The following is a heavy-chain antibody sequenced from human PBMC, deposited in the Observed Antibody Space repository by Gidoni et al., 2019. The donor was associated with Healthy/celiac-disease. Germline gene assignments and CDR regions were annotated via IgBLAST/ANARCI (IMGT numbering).Heavy chain of an antibody. CDR1: GDSVSSNSAA. V-gene: IGHV6-1*01. Sequence: QVQLQQSGPGLVKPAQTISLPCDISGDSVSSNSAAWNWIRQSPSRGLEWLGRTYYRSKWYNDYAVSVKSRITINPDTSKNQFSLQLNSVTPEDTAVYYCASGKLYAFDIWGQGTMVTVSS. CDR3: ASGKLYAFDI. J-gene: IGHJ3*02. CDR2: TYYRSKWYN.